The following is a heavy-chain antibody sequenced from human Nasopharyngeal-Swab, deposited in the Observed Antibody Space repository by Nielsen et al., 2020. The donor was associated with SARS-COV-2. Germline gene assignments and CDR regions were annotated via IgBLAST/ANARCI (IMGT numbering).Heavy chain of an antibody. CDR2: IYSGGST. Sequence: GESLKISCAASGFTVSSNYMSWVRQAPGKGLEWVSVIYSGGSTYYADSVKGRFTISRDNSKNTLYLQMNSLRAEDTAVYYCAKGLLEFDYWGQGTLVTVSS. J-gene: IGHJ4*02. CDR3: AKGLLEFDY. CDR1: GFTVSSNY. D-gene: IGHD1-1*01. V-gene: IGHV3-53*01.